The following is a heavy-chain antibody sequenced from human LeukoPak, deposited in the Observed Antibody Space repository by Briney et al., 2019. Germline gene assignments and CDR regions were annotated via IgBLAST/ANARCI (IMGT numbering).Heavy chain of an antibody. Sequence: GGSLRLYCAASGFTFSSYAMHWVRQAPGKGLEWVAVISYDGSNKYYADSVKGRFTISRDNSKNTLYLQMNSLRAEDTAVYYCARDRVGATYFDYWGQGTLVTVSS. CDR1: GFTFSSYA. J-gene: IGHJ4*02. CDR3: ARDRVGATYFDY. D-gene: IGHD1-26*01. CDR2: ISYDGSNK. V-gene: IGHV3-30-3*01.